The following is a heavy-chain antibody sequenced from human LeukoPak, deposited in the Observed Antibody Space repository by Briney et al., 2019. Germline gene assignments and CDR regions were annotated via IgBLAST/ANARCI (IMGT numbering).Heavy chain of an antibody. CDR2: ISGSGGST. CDR1: GFTFSSYA. CDR3: AKAADYSSGWYENYYYYYGMDV. V-gene: IGHV3-23*01. J-gene: IGHJ6*02. Sequence: GGSLRLSCAASGFTFSSYAMSWVRQAPGKGLEWVSAISGSGGSTYYADSVKGRFTISRDNSKNTLYLQMNSLGAEDTAVYYCAKAADYSSGWYENYYYYYGMDVWGQGTTVTVSS. D-gene: IGHD6-19*01.